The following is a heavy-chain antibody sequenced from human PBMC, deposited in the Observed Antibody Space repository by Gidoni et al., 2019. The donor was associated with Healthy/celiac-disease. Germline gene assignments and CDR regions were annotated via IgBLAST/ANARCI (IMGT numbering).Heavy chain of an antibody. CDR1: GYSFTSYW. V-gene: IGHV5-51*01. D-gene: IGHD1-7*01. Sequence: EVQLVQSGAEVKKPGESLKISCKGSGYSFTSYWIGWVRQMPGKGLEWRGIIYPGDSDTRYSPSFQGQVTISADKSISTSYLQWSSLKASDTAMYYCARDHWNYRVADYYGMDVWGQGTTVTVSS. CDR2: IYPGDSDT. J-gene: IGHJ6*02. CDR3: ARDHWNYRVADYYGMDV.